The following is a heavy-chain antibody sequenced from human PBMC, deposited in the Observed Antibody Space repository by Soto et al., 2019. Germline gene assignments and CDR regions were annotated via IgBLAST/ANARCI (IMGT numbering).Heavy chain of an antibody. V-gene: IGHV3-74*01. CDR3: AKYITMVRGVIIEAFDI. CDR2: INSDGSST. CDR1: GFTFSSYW. D-gene: IGHD3-10*01. J-gene: IGHJ3*02. Sequence: GGSLRLSCAASGFTFSSYWMHWVRQAPGKGLVWVSRINSDGSSTSYADSVKGRFTISRDNAKNTLYLQMNSLRAEDTAVYYCAKYITMVRGVIIEAFDIWGQGTMVTVSS.